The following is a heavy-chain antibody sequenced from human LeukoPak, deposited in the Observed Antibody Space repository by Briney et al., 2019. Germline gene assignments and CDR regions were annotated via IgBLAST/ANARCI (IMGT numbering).Heavy chain of an antibody. CDR2: IGIGGET. D-gene: IGHD3-3*01. Sequence: GGSLRLSCAVSGFTFSSYAMSWVRQAPGKGLEWVSGIGIGGETYYADSVKGRFTISRDNSKNTLYLQLNSLRAEDTAIYYCAKQKSGYYTGSQFDPWGQGTLVTVSS. J-gene: IGHJ5*02. CDR3: AKQKSGYYTGSQFDP. CDR1: GFTFSSYA. V-gene: IGHV3-23*01.